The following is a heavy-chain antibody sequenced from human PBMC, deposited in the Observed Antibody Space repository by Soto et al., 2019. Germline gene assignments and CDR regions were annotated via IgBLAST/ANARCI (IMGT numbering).Heavy chain of an antibody. D-gene: IGHD2-15*01. J-gene: IGHJ4*02. Sequence: SETLSLTCTVSGGSISSGDYYWSWIRQPPGKGLEWIGYIYYSGSTYYKPSLKSRVTISVDTSRNQFSLKLTSVTAADTAVYYCAREEIATTRGGFGYWGQGTLVTVSS. V-gene: IGHV4-30-4*01. CDR2: IYYSGST. CDR1: GGSISSGDYY. CDR3: AREEIATTRGGFGY.